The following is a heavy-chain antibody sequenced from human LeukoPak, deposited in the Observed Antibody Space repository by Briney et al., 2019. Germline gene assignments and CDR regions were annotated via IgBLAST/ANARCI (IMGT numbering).Heavy chain of an antibody. J-gene: IGHJ4*02. D-gene: IGHD6-13*01. CDR3: TRHLIHSSSWYDYFDY. CDR1: GFSFSSHW. CDR2: IKHDGSGK. Sequence: GGSLRLSCAASGFSFSSHWMTWVRQAPGKGLEWVASIKHDGSGKYYLDSVKGRFTISRDDARNSLYLQMNSLRDEDTAVYYCTRHLIHSSSWYDYFDYWGQGTLVTVSS. V-gene: IGHV3-7*01.